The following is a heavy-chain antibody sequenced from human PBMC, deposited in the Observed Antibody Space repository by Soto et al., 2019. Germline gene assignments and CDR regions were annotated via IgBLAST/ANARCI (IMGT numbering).Heavy chain of an antibody. CDR1: GFTFSSYG. CDR2: SSVTGAGT. Sequence: EVQLLESGGGLVQPGGSLRLSCAASGFTFSSYGMTWVRQAPGKGLEWVSFSSVTGAGTYYADSVKGRFTISRDNSKNTLYLQMTSLRADDTAVYYCAKDRRAGGNYGFYSDFRGQGALVIVSS. CDR3: AKDRRAGGNYGFYSDF. V-gene: IGHV3-23*01. J-gene: IGHJ4*02. D-gene: IGHD1-7*01.